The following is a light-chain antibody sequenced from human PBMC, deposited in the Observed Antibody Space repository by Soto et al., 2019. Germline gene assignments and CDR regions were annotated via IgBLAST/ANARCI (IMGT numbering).Light chain of an antibody. Sequence: EIVLTQSPGTLSLSPGERATLSCRASQSINNNYFAWYQQKRGQAPRLLIYGASSRATGIPDRFSGSGSGTAFTLLISRLEPEDFAVYYGQQYGGSPRTFGQGTKVEIK. CDR1: QSINNNY. CDR2: GAS. CDR3: QQYGGSPRT. V-gene: IGKV3-20*01. J-gene: IGKJ1*01.